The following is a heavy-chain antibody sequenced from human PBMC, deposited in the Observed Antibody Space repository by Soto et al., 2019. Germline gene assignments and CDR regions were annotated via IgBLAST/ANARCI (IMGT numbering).Heavy chain of an antibody. D-gene: IGHD3-3*01. V-gene: IGHV3-30*18. J-gene: IGHJ4*02. CDR3: AKDATDIWSGYAPDY. CDR2: ISYDGSNK. Sequence: QVQLVESGGGVVQPGRSLRLSCAASGFTFSSYGMHWVRQAPGKGLEWVAVISYDGSNKYYADSVKGRFTISRDNSKNTLYLQMNSLRAEDTAVYYCAKDATDIWSGYAPDYWGQGTLVTVSS. CDR1: GFTFSSYG.